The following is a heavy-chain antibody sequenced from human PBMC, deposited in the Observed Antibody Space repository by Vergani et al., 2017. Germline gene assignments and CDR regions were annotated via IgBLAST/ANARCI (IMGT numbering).Heavy chain of an antibody. CDR3: AKYRFGYYGSGRENWFDP. D-gene: IGHD3-10*01. CDR2: IKQDGSEK. V-gene: IGHV3-7*03. Sequence: EVQLVESGGGLVKPGGSLRLSCAASGFTFSSYWMSWVRQAPGKGLEWVANIKQDGSEKYYVDSVKGRFTISRDKSKNTLYLQMNSLRAEDTAVYYGAKYRFGYYGSGRENWFDPWGQGTLVTVSS. CDR1: GFTFSSYW. J-gene: IGHJ5*02.